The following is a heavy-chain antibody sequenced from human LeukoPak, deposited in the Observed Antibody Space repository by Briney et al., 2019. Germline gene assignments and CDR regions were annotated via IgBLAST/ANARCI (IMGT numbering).Heavy chain of an antibody. CDR2: RNPNSGDT. V-gene: IGHV1-8*01. Sequence: ASVKVSCKASGYTFTSCDINWVRQASGQGLEWMGWRNPNSGDTGYAQNFQGRVTITRDTSISTAYMELSSLRSEDTAMYYCTRDMRGAAAADDAFDIWGQGTMVTVSS. D-gene: IGHD6-13*01. CDR1: GYTFTSCD. CDR3: TRDMRGAAAADDAFDI. J-gene: IGHJ3*02.